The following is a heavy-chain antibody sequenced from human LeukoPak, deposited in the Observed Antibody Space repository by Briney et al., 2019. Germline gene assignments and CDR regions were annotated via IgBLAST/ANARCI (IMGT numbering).Heavy chain of an antibody. D-gene: IGHD4-23*01. CDR2: ISYTGTT. CDR3: ARRDYGGNVDY. CDR1: GGSISSSRYY. V-gene: IGHV4-39*01. J-gene: IGHJ4*02. Sequence: SETLSLTCTVSGGSISSSRYYWGWIRQPPGKGLEWIGSISYTGTTYYNPSLKSRVTISVDTSKNQFSLRLSSVTAADTAVYYCARRDYGGNVDYWGQGTLVTVSS.